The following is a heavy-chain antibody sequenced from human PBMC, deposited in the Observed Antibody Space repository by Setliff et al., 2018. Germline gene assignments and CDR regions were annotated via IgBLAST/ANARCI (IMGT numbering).Heavy chain of an antibody. Sequence: PGGSLRLSCAASGFTFSDYYMSWIRQAPGRGLEWVSYISGSGTTIYYADSVKGRFTISRDNAKNSLYLQMNSLRAEDTAVYYCARAPAHDYADYMFMTTMGYYFDYWGQGTLVTVSS. J-gene: IGHJ4*02. CDR3: ARAPAHDYADYMFMTTMGYYFDY. CDR2: ISGSGTTI. D-gene: IGHD4-17*01. V-gene: IGHV3-11*04. CDR1: GFTFSDYY.